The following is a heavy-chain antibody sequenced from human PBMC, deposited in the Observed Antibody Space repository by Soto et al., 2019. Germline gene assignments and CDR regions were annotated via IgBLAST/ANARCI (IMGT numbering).Heavy chain of an antibody. CDR3: ARSIAAAGTYYYYYTDV. CDR1: GYTFTSYD. CDR2: MNPNSGNT. V-gene: IGHV1-8*01. J-gene: IGHJ6*03. D-gene: IGHD6-13*01. Sequence: ASVKVSCKASGYTFTSYDINWVRQATGQGLEWMGWMNPNSGNTGYAQKFQGRVAMTRNTSISTAYMELSSLRSEDTAVYYCARSIAAAGTYYYYYTDVWGKGTTVTVS.